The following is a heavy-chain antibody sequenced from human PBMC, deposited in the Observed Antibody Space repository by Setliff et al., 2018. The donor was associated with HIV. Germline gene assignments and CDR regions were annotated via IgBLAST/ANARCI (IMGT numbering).Heavy chain of an antibody. D-gene: IGHD6-19*01. CDR3: ARRSGWSLDY. Sequence: SETLSLTCAVSGYSISSGYFWGWIRQPPGKGLEWIGSIWHSGNTYYSPSLRSRVTLSVDTSKNQFSLSLTSVTAADTAVYYCARRSGWSLDYWGQGTLVTVSS. CDR1: GYSISSGYF. V-gene: IGHV4-38-2*01. J-gene: IGHJ4*02. CDR2: IWHSGNT.